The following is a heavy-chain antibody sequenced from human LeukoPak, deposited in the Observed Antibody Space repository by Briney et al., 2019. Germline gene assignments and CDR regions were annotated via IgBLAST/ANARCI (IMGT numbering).Heavy chain of an antibody. Sequence: PSETLSLTCGVSGGSVINTNWWTWIRQSPGKGLEWIGYIYYSGSTNYNPSLKSRVTISVDTSKSHFSLKLNSVTAADTAVYYCARGEATKDLWSYYFCAMHVWGQGTTVTVSS. D-gene: IGHD5-12*01. J-gene: IGHJ6*02. CDR1: GGSVINTNW. CDR2: IYYSGST. CDR3: ARGEATKDLWSYYFCAMHV. V-gene: IGHV4-59*08.